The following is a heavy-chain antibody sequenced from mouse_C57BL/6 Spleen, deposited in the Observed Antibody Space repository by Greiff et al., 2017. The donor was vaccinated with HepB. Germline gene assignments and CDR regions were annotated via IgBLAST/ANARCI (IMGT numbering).Heavy chain of an antibody. J-gene: IGHJ2*01. V-gene: IGHV3-6*01. CDR1: GYSITSGYY. CDR2: ISYDGSN. Sequence: EVKLMESGPGLVKPSQSLSLTCSVTGYSITSGYYWNWIRQFPGNKLEWMGYISYDGSNNYNPSLKNRISITRDTSKNQFFLKLNSVTTEDTATYYCAREGEPGFDYWGQGTTLTVSS. CDR3: AREGEPGFDY.